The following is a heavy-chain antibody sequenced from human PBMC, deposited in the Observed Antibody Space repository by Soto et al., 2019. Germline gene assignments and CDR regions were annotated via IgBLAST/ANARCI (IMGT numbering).Heavy chain of an antibody. CDR1: GFTFSSYD. CDR3: AREDVGSGGSTRYYYYGMDV. Sequence: GGSLRLSCAASGFTFSSYDMHWVRQATGKGLEWVSAIGTAGDTYYPGSVKGRFTISRENAKNSLYLQMNSPRAEDTAVYYCAREDVGSGGSTRYYYYGMDVWGQGTTVTVSS. CDR2: IGTAGDT. V-gene: IGHV3-13*01. D-gene: IGHD2-15*01. J-gene: IGHJ6*02.